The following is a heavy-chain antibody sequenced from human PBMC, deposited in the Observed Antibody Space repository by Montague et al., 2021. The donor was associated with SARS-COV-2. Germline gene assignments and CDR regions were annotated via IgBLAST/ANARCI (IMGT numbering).Heavy chain of an antibody. J-gene: IGHJ5*02. CDR2: IYWNDDE. CDR1: GFSPRTGGVG. Sequence: PALVKPTQTLTLTCSFSGFSPRTGGVGVGWFRQPPEKALEWLALIYWNDDERYTPSLRTRLTITKDISNNQLALIMTNVDLVDTGTYYCAYFSTTVSTGYFDPWGPGHRVTVSS. D-gene: IGHD4-17*01. V-gene: IGHV2-5*04. CDR3: AYFSTTVSTGYFDP.